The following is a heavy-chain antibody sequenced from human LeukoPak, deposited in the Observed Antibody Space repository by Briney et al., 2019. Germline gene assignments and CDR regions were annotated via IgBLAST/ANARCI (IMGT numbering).Heavy chain of an antibody. Sequence: GASVKVSCKASGYTFTSYGISWVRQAPGQGLEWMGWISAYNGNTNYAQKLQGRVTMTTDTSTSTAYMELRSLRSDDTAVYYCAGWYCSSTSCYPFDYWGQGTLVTVSS. CDR2: ISAYNGNT. CDR3: AGWYCSSTSCYPFDY. J-gene: IGHJ4*02. D-gene: IGHD2-2*01. CDR1: GYTFTSYG. V-gene: IGHV1-18*01.